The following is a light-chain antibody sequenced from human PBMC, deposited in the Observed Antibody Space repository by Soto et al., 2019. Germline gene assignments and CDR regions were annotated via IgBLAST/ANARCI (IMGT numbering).Light chain of an antibody. Sequence: EIVLTQSPGTLSLSPGERATLSCRASQSVSSSYLAWYQQKPGQAPRLLMYGASSRATGIPDRFSGSGSGTDFTLTINRLEPEDFAVYYCQQYGSSPLFTFVPGTKVDIK. V-gene: IGKV3-20*01. J-gene: IGKJ3*01. CDR3: QQYGSSPLFT. CDR2: GAS. CDR1: QSVSSSY.